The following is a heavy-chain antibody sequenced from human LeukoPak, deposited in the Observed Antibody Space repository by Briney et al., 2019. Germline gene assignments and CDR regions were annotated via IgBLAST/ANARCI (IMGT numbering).Heavy chain of an antibody. CDR2: IYPGDSDT. J-gene: IGHJ4*02. V-gene: IGHV5-51*01. D-gene: IGHD6-13*01. CDR1: GYSFTNYW. CDR3: ARHDSSTLLGATEY. Sequence: GESLKTSCKGSGYSFTNYWIGWVRQLPGKGLGWVGIIYPGDSDTRYSPSFQGQVTISADKSINTAYMQWRNLKASDTAMYYCARHDSSTLLGATEYWGQGTLVTVSS.